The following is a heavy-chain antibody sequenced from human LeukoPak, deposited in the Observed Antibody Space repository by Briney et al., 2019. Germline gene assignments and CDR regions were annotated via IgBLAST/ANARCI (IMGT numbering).Heavy chain of an antibody. D-gene: IGHD3-10*01. J-gene: IGHJ4*02. CDR3: AKGLYYYGSV. CDR1: GYTFTSNY. Sequence: ASVKVSCKAFGYTFTSNYMHWVRQAPGQGPEWMGVISPSGGSTTYAQKFQGRVTITADKSTSTAYMELSSLRSEDTAVYYCAKGLYYYGSVWGQGTLVTVSS. CDR2: ISPSGGST. V-gene: IGHV1-46*01.